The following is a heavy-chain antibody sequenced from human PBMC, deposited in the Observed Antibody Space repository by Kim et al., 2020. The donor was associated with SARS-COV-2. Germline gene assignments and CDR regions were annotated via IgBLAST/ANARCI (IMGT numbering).Heavy chain of an antibody. CDR3: AREGRDMAARPAYDY. J-gene: IGHJ4*02. D-gene: IGHD6-6*01. V-gene: IGHV1-46*01. Sequence: QKFQGRVTMTRDRSTSTVYMELSSLRSEDTAVYYCAREGRDMAARPAYDYWGQGTLVTVST.